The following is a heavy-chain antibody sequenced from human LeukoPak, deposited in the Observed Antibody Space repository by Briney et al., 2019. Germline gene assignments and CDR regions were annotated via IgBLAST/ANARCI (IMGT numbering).Heavy chain of an antibody. CDR1: GFTFNDYY. D-gene: IGHD3-22*01. Sequence: GGSLRLSCAASGFTFNDYYMSWIRQAPGKGLEWVSYISSSGSTIYYADSVKGRFTISRDNAKNSLYLQMNSLRAEDTAVYYCARDQYYYDSSGYYYFDYWGQGTLVTVSS. CDR2: ISSSGSTI. CDR3: ARDQYYYDSSGYYYFDY. V-gene: IGHV3-11*01. J-gene: IGHJ4*02.